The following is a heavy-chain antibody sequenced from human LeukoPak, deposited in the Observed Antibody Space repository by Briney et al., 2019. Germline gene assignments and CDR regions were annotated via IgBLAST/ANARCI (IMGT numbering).Heavy chain of an antibody. J-gene: IGHJ6*03. V-gene: IGHV4-34*01. CDR3: ARAYSGYDFNYYYYYMDV. D-gene: IGHD5-12*01. CDR2: INHSGST. CDR1: GGSFNGYY. Sequence: PSETLSLTCAVYGGSFNGYYWSWIRQPPGKGLEWIGEINHSGSTNYSPSLKSRVTMSVDTSKNQFSLKLSSVTAADTAVYYCARAYSGYDFNYYYYYMDVWGKGTTVTISS.